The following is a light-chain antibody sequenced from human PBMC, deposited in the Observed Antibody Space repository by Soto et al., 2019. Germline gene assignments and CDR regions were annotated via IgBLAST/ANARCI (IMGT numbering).Light chain of an antibody. CDR2: EGS. CDR1: SSDVGSYNL. J-gene: IGLJ7*01. CDR3: CSYAGSSTPHAV. V-gene: IGLV2-23*01. Sequence: QSALTQPASVSGSPGQSITISCTGTSSDVGSYNLVSWYQQHPGKAPKLMIYEGSKRPSGVSNRFSGSKSGNMASLTISGLQAEDEADYYCCSYAGSSTPHAVFGGGTQLTVL.